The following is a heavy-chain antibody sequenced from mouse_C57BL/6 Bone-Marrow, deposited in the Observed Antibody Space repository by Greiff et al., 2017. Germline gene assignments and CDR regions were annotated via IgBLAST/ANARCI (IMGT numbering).Heavy chain of an antibody. J-gene: IGHJ4*01. D-gene: IGHD1-1*02. Sequence: VQGVESGPGLVQPSQSLSITCTVSGFSLTSYGVHWVRQSPGKGLEWLGVIWSGGSTDYNAAFISRLCISKDNSKSQLFFKMNSLQADDTAIYYCASYGATGLAMDYWGQGTSVTVSS. CDR1: GFSLTSYG. CDR3: ASYGATGLAMDY. CDR2: IWSGGST. V-gene: IGHV2-2*01.